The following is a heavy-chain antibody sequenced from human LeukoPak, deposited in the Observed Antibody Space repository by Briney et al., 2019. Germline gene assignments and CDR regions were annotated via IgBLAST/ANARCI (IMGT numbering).Heavy chain of an antibody. J-gene: IGHJ4*02. D-gene: IGHD2-8*01. V-gene: IGHV1-2*06. Sequence: ASVKVSCKASGYTFTGYYMHWVRQAPGQGLEWMGRINPNSGGANSAQKFQGRVTMTRDTSISTAYMELNRLKPDDSAIYYCAGGGDCTTATCGFDYWGQGTLVTVSS. CDR1: GYTFTGYY. CDR3: AGGGDCTTATCGFDY. CDR2: INPNSGGA.